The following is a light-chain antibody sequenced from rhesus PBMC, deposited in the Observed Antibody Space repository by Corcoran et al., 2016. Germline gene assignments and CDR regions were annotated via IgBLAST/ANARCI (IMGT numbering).Light chain of an antibody. V-gene: IGKV1-28*03. J-gene: IGKJ1*01. CDR3: QQHNSHPRT. CDR1: QGISSY. CDR2: AAS. Sequence: DIQMTQSPSSLSASVGDTVTITCRASQGISSYLNWFQQKPGKAPKLLIYAASSLQSGVPSRFSGSGSGTDFTLTISSLQPEDFAADYCQQHNSHPRTFGQGTKVEIK.